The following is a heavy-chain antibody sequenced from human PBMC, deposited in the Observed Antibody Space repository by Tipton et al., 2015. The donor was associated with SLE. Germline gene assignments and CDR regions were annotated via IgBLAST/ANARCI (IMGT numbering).Heavy chain of an antibody. Sequence: TLSLTCTVSGDSISSSTYYWGWIRQPPGKGLEWIGYIYYSGTTKYNPSLKSRVTISVDSSKSQISLRLTSVTAADTAVYYCARDSSGMGYYWFDPWGQGTLVTVSS. J-gene: IGHJ5*02. V-gene: IGHV4-61*05. D-gene: IGHD3-3*01. CDR1: GDSISSSTYY. CDR3: ARDSSGMGYYWFDP. CDR2: IYYSGTT.